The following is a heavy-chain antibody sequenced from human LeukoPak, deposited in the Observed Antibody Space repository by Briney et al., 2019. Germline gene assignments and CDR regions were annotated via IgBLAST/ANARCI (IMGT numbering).Heavy chain of an antibody. D-gene: IGHD7-27*01. V-gene: IGHV3-30-3*01. CDR1: GFTFSRYA. CDR3: ARQEGENWGQFDY. J-gene: IGHJ4*02. Sequence: GGSLRLSCAASGFTFSRYAMHWVRQAPGKGLEWVTVISYDGGDKYYADSVKGRFTISRDNSKNTLYLQMNSLRTEDTAVYYCARQEGENWGQFDYWGQGTLVTVSS. CDR2: ISYDGGDK.